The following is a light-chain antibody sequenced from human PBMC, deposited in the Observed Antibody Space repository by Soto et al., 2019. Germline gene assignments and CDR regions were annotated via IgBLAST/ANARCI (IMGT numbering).Light chain of an antibody. V-gene: IGLV2-14*01. Sequence: QSVLTQPASVSGSPGQSITISCTGTSSDVGAYNYVSWYQQHPGKAPRLIIYEVSNRPSGVSNRFSASKSGNTASLSISGLRTEDEADYYCSSCTSSGGVFGTGTKVTVL. J-gene: IGLJ1*01. CDR1: SSDVGAYNY. CDR2: EVS. CDR3: SSCTSSGGV.